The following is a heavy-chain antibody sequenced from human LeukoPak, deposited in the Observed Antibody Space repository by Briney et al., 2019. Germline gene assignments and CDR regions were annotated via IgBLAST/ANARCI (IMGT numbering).Heavy chain of an antibody. J-gene: IGHJ3*02. Sequence: GGSLRLSCAASGFTFSSYSMNWVRQAPGKELEWVSSISSSSSYIYHADSVKGRFTISRDNAKNSLYLQMNSLRAEDTAVYYCARDRRGYSYGGLDAFDIWGQGTMVTVSS. D-gene: IGHD5-18*01. V-gene: IGHV3-21*01. CDR1: GFTFSSYS. CDR3: ARDRRGYSYGGLDAFDI. CDR2: ISSSSSYI.